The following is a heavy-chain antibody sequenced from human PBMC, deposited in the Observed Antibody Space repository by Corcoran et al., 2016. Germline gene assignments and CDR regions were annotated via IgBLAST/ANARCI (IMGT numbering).Heavy chain of an antibody. V-gene: IGHV4-39*07. CDR1: DGSIRSTTDY. J-gene: IGHJ3*02. Sequence: LQLQESGPELLQTSETLSLTCTDSDGSIRSTTDYWGWIRQPPGKGLEWIGSIYYTGGSTYYNPSLKSRVTISVETSKNKFSLKLTSVTAADTSVDYCARDPDRRGYRRDDAFDIWGQGIIVTVSS. CDR2: IYYTGGST. D-gene: IGHD3-22*01. CDR3: ARDPDRRGYRRDDAFDI.